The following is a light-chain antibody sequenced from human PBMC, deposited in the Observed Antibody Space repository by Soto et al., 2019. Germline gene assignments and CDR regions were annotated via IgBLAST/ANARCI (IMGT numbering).Light chain of an antibody. Sequence: QLVLTQPPSASGTPGQRVTISCSGSSSNVGSNFVYWYQQLPGTAPKVLIYRKNQRPSGVPDRFSGSKSSTSASLAISGLRSEDEADYYCATWDDSLSGPVFGGGTKLTVL. CDR1: SSNVGSNF. CDR3: ATWDDSLSGPV. V-gene: IGLV1-47*01. CDR2: RKN. J-gene: IGLJ2*01.